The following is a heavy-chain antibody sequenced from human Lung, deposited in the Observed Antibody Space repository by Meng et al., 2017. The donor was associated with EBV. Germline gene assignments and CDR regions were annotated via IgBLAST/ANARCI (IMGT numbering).Heavy chain of an antibody. J-gene: IGHJ2*01. V-gene: IGHV4-4*02. Sequence: PGLVEPWAPLSLNCAVSGGSIRSSNWWSWGRQPPGKGLEWIGEIYHSGSTNYNPSLKSRVTISVDKSKNQFSLKLSSVTAADTAVYYCARYCSGGSCYRDVSRNNWYCDLWGRGTLVTVSS. CDR2: IYHSGST. CDR3: ARYCSGGSCYRDVSRNNWYCDL. CDR1: GGSIRSSNW. D-gene: IGHD2-15*01.